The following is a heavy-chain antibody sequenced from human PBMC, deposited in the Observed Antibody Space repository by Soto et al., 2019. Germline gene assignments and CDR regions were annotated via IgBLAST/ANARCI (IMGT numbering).Heavy chain of an antibody. J-gene: IGHJ6*02. CDR1: GGTFSSYA. CDR3: ARGSYDSSGYNENYYYYGMDV. Sequence: GASVKVSCKASGGTFSSYAISWVRQAPGQGLEWMGGIIPIFGTANYAQKFQGRVTITADESTSTAYMELSSLRSEDTAVYYCARGSYDSSGYNENYYYYGMDVWGQGTTVTVSS. CDR2: IIPIFGTA. D-gene: IGHD3-22*01. V-gene: IGHV1-69*13.